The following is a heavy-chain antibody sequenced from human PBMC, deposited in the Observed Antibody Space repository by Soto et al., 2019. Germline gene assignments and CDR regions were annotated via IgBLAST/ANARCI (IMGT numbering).Heavy chain of an antibody. CDR2: INPNSGGT. Sequence: ASVKVSCKASGYTFTGYYMHWVRQAPGQGLEWMGWINPNSGGTNYAQKFQGWVTMTRDTSISTAYMELSRLRSDDTAVYYCARGRGMTTVTTYYYYYYMDVWGKGTTVTVSS. CDR3: ARGRGMTTVTTYYYYYYMDV. CDR1: GYTFTGYY. D-gene: IGHD4-17*01. J-gene: IGHJ6*03. V-gene: IGHV1-2*04.